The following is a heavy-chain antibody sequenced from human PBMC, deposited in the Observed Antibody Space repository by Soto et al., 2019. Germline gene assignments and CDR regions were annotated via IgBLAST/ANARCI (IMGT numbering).Heavy chain of an antibody. J-gene: IGHJ6*02. V-gene: IGHV4-61*02. D-gene: IGHD3-10*01. Sequence: PSETLSLTCTVSGDSVSNSGYYWGWIRQPAGKGLEWIGRIYTSGSTNYNPSLKSRVTMSVDTSKNQFSLKLSSVTAADTAVYYCARDRGFGEWDYYYGMDVWGQGTTVTVSS. CDR3: ARDRGFGEWDYYYGMDV. CDR1: GDSVSNSGYY. CDR2: IYTSGST.